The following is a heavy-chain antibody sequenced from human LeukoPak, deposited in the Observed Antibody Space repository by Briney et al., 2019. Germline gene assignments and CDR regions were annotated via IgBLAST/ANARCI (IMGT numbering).Heavy chain of an antibody. CDR3: AKGSYGSGGPNWFDP. D-gene: IGHD3-10*01. CDR2: ISWDGGST. Sequence: GGSLRLSCAASGFTFDDYAMHWVRQAPGKGPEWVSLISWDGGSTYYADSVKGRFTISRDNSKNSLYLQMNSLRAEDTALYYCAKGSYGSGGPNWFDPWGQGALVTVSS. CDR1: GFTFDDYA. V-gene: IGHV3-43D*03. J-gene: IGHJ5*02.